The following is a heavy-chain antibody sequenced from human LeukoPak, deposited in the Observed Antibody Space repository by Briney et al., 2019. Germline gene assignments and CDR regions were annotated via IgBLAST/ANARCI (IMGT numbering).Heavy chain of an antibody. CDR2: IKQDGSEK. D-gene: IGHD2-8*02. Sequence: PGGSLRLSCAASGFTFSSYEMNWVRQAPGKGLEWVANIKQDGSEKYYVDSVKGRFTISRDNAKNSLYLQMNSLRAEDTAVYYCARDLGTEDYYMDVWGKGTTVTVSS. CDR3: ARDLGTEDYYMDV. V-gene: IGHV3-7*01. CDR1: GFTFSSYE. J-gene: IGHJ6*03.